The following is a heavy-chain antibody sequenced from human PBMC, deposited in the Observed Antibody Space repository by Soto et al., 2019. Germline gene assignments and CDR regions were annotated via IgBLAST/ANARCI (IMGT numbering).Heavy chain of an antibody. Sequence: GGSLRLSCAASGFTFSNYAMSWVRQAPGKGLEWVSDIVAIGGSTSYADSVKGRFTISRDNSKNTLYLQMNSLRAEDTAVYYCARALVVITTSDLDYWGQGTLVTVSS. CDR2: IVAIGGST. CDR1: GFTFSNYA. D-gene: IGHD3-22*01. J-gene: IGHJ4*02. CDR3: ARALVVITTSDLDY. V-gene: IGHV3-23*01.